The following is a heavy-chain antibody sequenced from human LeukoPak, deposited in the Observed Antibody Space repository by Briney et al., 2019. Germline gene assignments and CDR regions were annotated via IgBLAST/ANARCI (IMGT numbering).Heavy chain of an antibody. Sequence: KASETLSLTCTVSGGSISSYYWSWIRQPPGKGLEWIGYIYYSGSTNYNPSLKSRVTISVDTSKNQFSLKLSSVTAADTAVYYCAREGDGSYQKFDYWGQGTLVTVSS. CDR3: AREGDGSYQKFDY. CDR1: GGSISSYY. J-gene: IGHJ4*02. CDR2: IYYSGST. D-gene: IGHD1-26*01. V-gene: IGHV4-59*01.